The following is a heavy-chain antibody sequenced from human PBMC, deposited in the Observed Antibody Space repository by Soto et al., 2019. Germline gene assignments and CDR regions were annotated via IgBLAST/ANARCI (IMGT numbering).Heavy chain of an antibody. J-gene: IGHJ3*01. V-gene: IGHV1-2*02. Sequence: QVHLVQSGAEVKKPGASVKVSCMASGYNFIAQNIHWVRQAPGLGLEWMGKMNPNNGCSEYAQGLLGSVTVASDTSISTVYMKLTSLKSVDTAVYYSAGERHLSPPSDAFDLWGRWTMVIVSS. CDR3: AGERHLSPPSDAFDL. CDR2: MNPNNGCS. CDR1: GYNFIAQN.